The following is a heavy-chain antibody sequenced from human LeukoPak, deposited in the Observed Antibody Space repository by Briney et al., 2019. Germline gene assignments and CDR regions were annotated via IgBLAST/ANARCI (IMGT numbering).Heavy chain of an antibody. CDR3: AKGQLWLQDYYYYMDV. Sequence: GGTLRLSCAASGFTFSSYGMSWVRQAPGKGLEWVAFIRYDGSNKYYADSVKGRFTISRDNSKNTLYLQMNSLRAEDTAVYYCAKGQLWLQDYYYYMDVWGKGTTVTISS. V-gene: IGHV3-30*02. CDR1: GFTFSSYG. D-gene: IGHD5-18*01. CDR2: IRYDGSNK. J-gene: IGHJ6*03.